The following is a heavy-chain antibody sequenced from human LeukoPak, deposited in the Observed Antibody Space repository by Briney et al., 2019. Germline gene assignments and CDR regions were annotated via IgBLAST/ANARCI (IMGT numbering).Heavy chain of an antibody. CDR3: ESDRYPRYSCTNGVCYRGWFDP. CDR2: INPSGGST. Sequence: GASVKVSCKASGYTFTSYYMHWVRQAPGQRLEWMGMINPSGGSTSYAQKFQGRVTMPRNMSTRTVYMDLSSLRSEDTAVSYCESDRYPRYSCTNGVCYRGWFDPWGQGTLVTVSS. J-gene: IGHJ5*02. V-gene: IGHV1-46*01. CDR1: GYTFTSYY. D-gene: IGHD2-8*01.